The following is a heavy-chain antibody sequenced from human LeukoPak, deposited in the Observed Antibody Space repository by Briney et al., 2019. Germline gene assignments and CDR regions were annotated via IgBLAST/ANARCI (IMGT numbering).Heavy chain of an antibody. CDR1: GGSFSGYY. V-gene: IGHV4-34*01. D-gene: IGHD6-6*01. CDR2: INHSGST. Sequence: SETLSLTCAVYGGSFSGYYWSWIRQPPGKGLEWIGEINHSGSTNYNPSLKSRVTISVDTSKNQFSLKLSSVTAADTAVYYCARGSIAARGAFDIWGQGTMVTVSS. CDR3: ARGSIAARGAFDI. J-gene: IGHJ3*02.